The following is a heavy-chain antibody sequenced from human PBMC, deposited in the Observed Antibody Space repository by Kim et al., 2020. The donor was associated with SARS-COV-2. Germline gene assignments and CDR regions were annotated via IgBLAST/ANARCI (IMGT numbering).Heavy chain of an antibody. D-gene: IGHD6-19*01. CDR3: AREGGYSIAVAGTWFDP. V-gene: IGHV1-18*01. Sequence: ASVKVSCKASGYTFTSYGISWVRQAPGQGLEWMGWISAYNGNTNYAQKLQGRVTMTTDTSTSTAYMELRSLRSDDTAVYYCAREGGYSIAVAGTWFDPWGQGTLVTVSS. CDR2: ISAYNGNT. CDR1: GYTFTSYG. J-gene: IGHJ5*02.